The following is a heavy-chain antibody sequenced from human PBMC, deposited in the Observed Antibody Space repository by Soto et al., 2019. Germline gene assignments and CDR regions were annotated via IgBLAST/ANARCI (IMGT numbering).Heavy chain of an antibody. Sequence: GASVKVSCKASGYTFTSYAMHWVRQAPGQRLEWMGWINAGNGNTKYSQKFQGRVTITRDTSASTAYMELSSLRSEDTAVYYCARVGVQRLVVPAAIRAFDIWGQGTMVTVSS. CDR3: ARVGVQRLVVPAAIRAFDI. D-gene: IGHD2-2*01. CDR1: GYTFTSYA. J-gene: IGHJ3*02. CDR2: INAGNGNT. V-gene: IGHV1-3*01.